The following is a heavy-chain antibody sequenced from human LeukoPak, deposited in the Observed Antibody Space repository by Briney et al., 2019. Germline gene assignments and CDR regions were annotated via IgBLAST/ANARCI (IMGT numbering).Heavy chain of an antibody. Sequence: GGSLRLSCAASGFTFSSYAMHWVRQAPGKGLEWVAVISYDGSNKYYADSVKGRFTISRDNSKNTLYLQMNSLRAEDPAVYYCARAWYDSSGYYFGSYAFDIWGQGTMVTVSS. CDR1: GFTFSSYA. CDR2: ISYDGSNK. D-gene: IGHD3-22*01. CDR3: ARAWYDSSGYYFGSYAFDI. J-gene: IGHJ3*02. V-gene: IGHV3-30-3*01.